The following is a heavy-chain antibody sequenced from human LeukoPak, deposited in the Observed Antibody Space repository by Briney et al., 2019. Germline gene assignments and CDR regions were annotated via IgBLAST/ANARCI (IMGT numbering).Heavy chain of an antibody. CDR3: AKGDSSGYYSAPFDY. Sequence: GGSLRLSCAASGFTFSSYSMNWVRQAPGKGLEWVSGISWNSGSIGYADSVKGRFTISRDNAKNSLYLQMNSLRAEDMALYYCAKGDSSGYYSAPFDYWGQGTLVTVSS. CDR1: GFTFSSYS. J-gene: IGHJ4*02. CDR2: ISWNSGSI. D-gene: IGHD3-22*01. V-gene: IGHV3-9*03.